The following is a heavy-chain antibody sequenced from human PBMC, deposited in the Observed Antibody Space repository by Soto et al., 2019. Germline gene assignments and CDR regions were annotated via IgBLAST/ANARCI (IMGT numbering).Heavy chain of an antibody. CDR3: ARPVHDDTGQYFGGLDI. CDR1: GGSISDSLW. Sequence: QVQLQESGPGLVKPSGTLSVTCAVSGGSISDSLWWNWVRQPPGTGLEGIGEIYPSGSTHYSPSLKRRVTISIDKSNNLLSLRLTSVTAADTAVYYCARPVHDDTGQYFGGLDIWGPGTTVTVSS. V-gene: IGHV4-4*02. J-gene: IGHJ6*02. CDR2: IYPSGST. D-gene: IGHD2-8*02.